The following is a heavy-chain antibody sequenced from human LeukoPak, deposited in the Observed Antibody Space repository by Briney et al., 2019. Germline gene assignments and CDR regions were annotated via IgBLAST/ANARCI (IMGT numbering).Heavy chain of an antibody. J-gene: IGHJ4*02. Sequence: GGSLRLSCVASGFAFSTYGMHWVRQAPGKGLEWVAYVRSDGSHDSYADSVTGRFTISRNNSKNTLFLQMNSLRAEDTSMYYCAKDARSFDWLFDHWGQGILVTVSS. CDR3: AKDARSFDWLFDH. D-gene: IGHD3-9*01. V-gene: IGHV3-30*02. CDR1: GFAFSTYG. CDR2: VRSDGSHD.